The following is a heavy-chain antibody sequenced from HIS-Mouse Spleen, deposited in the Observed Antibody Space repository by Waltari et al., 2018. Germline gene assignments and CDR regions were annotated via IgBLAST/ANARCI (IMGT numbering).Heavy chain of an antibody. CDR2: IYYSGST. CDR1: GGSISSSSYY. Sequence: QLQLQESGPGLVKPSETLSLTCTVSGGSISSSSYYWGWIRQPPGKGLEWIGRIYYSGSTYYNPALMSRATLSVDTSKNQFSLKLSSVTAADTAVYYCAREIPYSSSWYDWYFDLWGRGTLVTVSS. V-gene: IGHV4-39*07. D-gene: IGHD6-13*01. CDR3: AREIPYSSSWYDWYFDL. J-gene: IGHJ2*01.